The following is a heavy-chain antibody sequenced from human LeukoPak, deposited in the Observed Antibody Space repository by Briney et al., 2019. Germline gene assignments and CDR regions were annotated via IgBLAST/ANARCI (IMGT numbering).Heavy chain of an antibody. CDR2: ISAYNGKT. D-gene: IGHD2-21*02. CDR1: GYTFTSYG. Sequence: ASVKVSCKASGYTFTSYGISWVRQAPGQGLEWMGWISAYNGKTNYVQKLQGRVTMTTDTSTSTAYMELRSLRFDDTAVYYCARGHGGDYYFDYWGQGTLVTVSS. V-gene: IGHV1-18*01. J-gene: IGHJ4*02. CDR3: ARGHGGDYYFDY.